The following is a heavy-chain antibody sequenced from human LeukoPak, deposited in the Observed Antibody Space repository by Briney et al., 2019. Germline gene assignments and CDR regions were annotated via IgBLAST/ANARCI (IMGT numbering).Heavy chain of an antibody. J-gene: IGHJ6*03. V-gene: IGHV4-59*01. CDR3: ARAGYDFWSGPNFWYCYMDV. D-gene: IGHD3-3*01. CDR1: GGSISSYY. CDR2: IYYSGST. Sequence: PSETLSPTCTVSGGSISSYYWSWIRQPPGKGLEWIGYIYYSGSTNYNPSLKSRVTISVDTSKNQFSLKLSSVTAADTAVYYCARAGYDFWSGPNFWYCYMDVWGKGTTVTVSS.